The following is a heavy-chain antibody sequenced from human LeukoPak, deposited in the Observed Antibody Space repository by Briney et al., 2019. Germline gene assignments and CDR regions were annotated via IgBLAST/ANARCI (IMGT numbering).Heavy chain of an antibody. CDR1: GFTFSSCG. D-gene: IGHD6-19*01. CDR2: ISYDGSNK. CDR3: AKDRFYVSSGWYGLFFFDY. J-gene: IGHJ4*02. Sequence: GGSLRLSCAASGFTFSSCGMHWVRQAPGKGLEWVAVISYDGSNKYYADSVKGRFTISRDNSKNTLYLQMNSLRAEDTAVYYCAKDRFYVSSGWYGLFFFDYWGQGTLVTVSS. V-gene: IGHV3-30*18.